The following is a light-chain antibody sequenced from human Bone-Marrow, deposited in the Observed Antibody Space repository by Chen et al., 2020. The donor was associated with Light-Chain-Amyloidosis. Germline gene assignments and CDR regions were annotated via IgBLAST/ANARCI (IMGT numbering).Light chain of an antibody. CDR2: GSS. J-gene: IGKJ4*01. V-gene: IGKV3-20*01. CDR3: QQYGTSPLT. CDR1: QTINSNY. Sequence: EIVLTQSPGTLSLYPGEGANLSCRASQTINSNYLTWYQQKFGQAPRLLIYGSSSRATGIPDRFTGSGSGTDFTLTINRLEPEDFAMYYCQQYGTSPLTFGGGTKVEIK.